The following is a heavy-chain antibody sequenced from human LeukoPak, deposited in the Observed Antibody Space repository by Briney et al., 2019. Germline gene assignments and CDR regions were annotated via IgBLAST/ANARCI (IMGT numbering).Heavy chain of an antibody. CDR3: ASSVDYDFWSGLND. CDR1: GYTFTSYG. V-gene: IGHV1-18*01. CDR2: ISAYNGNT. J-gene: IGHJ4*02. Sequence: ASVKVSCKASGYTFTSYGISWVRQAPGQGLEWMGWISAYNGNTNYAQKLQGRVTMTTDTSTSTAYMELRSLRSDDTAVYYGASSVDYDFWSGLNDWGQGTLVTVSS. D-gene: IGHD3-3*01.